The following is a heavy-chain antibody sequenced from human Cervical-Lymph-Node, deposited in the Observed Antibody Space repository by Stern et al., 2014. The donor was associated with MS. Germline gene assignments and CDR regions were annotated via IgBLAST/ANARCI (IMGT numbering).Heavy chain of an antibody. Sequence: VQLVESGAEVKKPGSSVKVSCKASGGTFSSYAISWGRQAPGQRLEWLGGIIPIFGTANYAQKFQGRVTITADESTSTAYMELSSLRSEDTAVYYCARGELKEGLVRGMDVWGQGTTVTVSS. D-gene: IGHD1-26*01. J-gene: IGHJ6*02. CDR1: GGTFSSYA. CDR2: IIPIFGTA. V-gene: IGHV1-69*12. CDR3: ARGELKEGLVRGMDV.